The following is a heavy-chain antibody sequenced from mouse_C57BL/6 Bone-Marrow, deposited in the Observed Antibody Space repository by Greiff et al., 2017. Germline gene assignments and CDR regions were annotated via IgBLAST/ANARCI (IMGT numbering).Heavy chain of an antibody. Sequence: QVQLQQPGAELVRPGTSVKLSCKASGYTFTSYWMHWVKQRPGQGLEWIGVIDPSDSYTNYNQKFKGKATLTVDTSSSTAYMQLSSLTSEDSAVYYCARAGSHGDYWGQGTSVTVSS. D-gene: IGHD1-1*01. CDR3: ARAGSHGDY. J-gene: IGHJ4*01. V-gene: IGHV1-59*01. CDR2: IDPSDSYT. CDR1: GYTFTSYW.